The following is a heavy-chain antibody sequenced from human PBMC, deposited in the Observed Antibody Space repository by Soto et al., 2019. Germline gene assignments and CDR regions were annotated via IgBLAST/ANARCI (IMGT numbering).Heavy chain of an antibody. CDR2: IKQAGSEK. CDR1: GFTFSAYW. Sequence: GGSLSLPCAASGFTFSAYWMSWVRQAPGKGLEWVANIKQAGSEKYYVDSVNGRFIISRDDAKNSLFLQVNSLRVEDTAVYYCAREKRATGYFDYWGQGTLVTVS. CDR3: AREKRATGYFDY. J-gene: IGHJ4*02. V-gene: IGHV3-7*01. D-gene: IGHD6-25*01.